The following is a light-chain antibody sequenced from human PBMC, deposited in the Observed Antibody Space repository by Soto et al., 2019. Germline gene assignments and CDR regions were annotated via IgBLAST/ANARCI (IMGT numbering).Light chain of an antibody. CDR3: QQYNSYPIT. V-gene: IGKV1-16*01. Sequence: IQMTQSPSSLSASVGDRVTITCRASQDIRKDLAWYQQKPGKAPQILIYGASTLQTGVASRFSGSGSATDFTLTISSLQPEDFATYYCQQYNSYPITFGQGTRLEIK. CDR1: QDIRKD. J-gene: IGKJ5*01. CDR2: GAS.